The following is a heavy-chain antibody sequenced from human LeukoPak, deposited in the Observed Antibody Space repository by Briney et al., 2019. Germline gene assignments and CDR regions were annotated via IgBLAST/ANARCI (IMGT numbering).Heavy chain of an antibody. V-gene: IGHV4-38-2*02. CDR2: IYHSGST. CDR1: GYSISSGYY. J-gene: IGHJ5*02. D-gene: IGHD3-22*01. CDR3: ARDGDTMIVVAGFDP. Sequence: PSETLSLTCTVSGYSISSGYYWGWIRQPPGKGLEWIGSIYHSGSTYYNPSLKSRVTISVDTSKNQFSLKLSSVTAADTAVYYCARDGDTMIVVAGFDPWGQGTLVTVSS.